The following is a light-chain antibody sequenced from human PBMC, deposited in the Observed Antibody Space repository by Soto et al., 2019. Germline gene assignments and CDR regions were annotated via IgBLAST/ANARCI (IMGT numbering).Light chain of an antibody. CDR1: QSISNH. J-gene: IGKJ3*01. V-gene: IGKV1-39*01. Sequence: DIQMTQSPSSLSASVGDSVTITCRASQSISNHFNWYQQKPGTAPKLLVYAATSLQSGDPSRLSGSGSGPGFTLTFSSLQPGDFATYYCQQSYSTPITFGPRTKVYI. CDR3: QQSYSTPIT. CDR2: AAT.